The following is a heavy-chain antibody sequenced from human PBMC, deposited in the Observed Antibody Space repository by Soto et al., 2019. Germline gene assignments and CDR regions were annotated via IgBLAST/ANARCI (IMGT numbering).Heavy chain of an antibody. CDR2: INPSGGST. D-gene: IGHD4-17*01. CDR1: GYTFTSYY. J-gene: IGHJ6*02. Sequence: ASVKVSCKTSGYTFTSYYMHWVRQAPGQGLEWMGIINPSGGSTSYAQKFQGRVTMTRDTSTSTVYMELSSLRSEDTAVYYCASTFAVTTLYYYYGMDVWDQGTTVTVSS. CDR3: ASTFAVTTLYYYYGMDV. V-gene: IGHV1-46*01.